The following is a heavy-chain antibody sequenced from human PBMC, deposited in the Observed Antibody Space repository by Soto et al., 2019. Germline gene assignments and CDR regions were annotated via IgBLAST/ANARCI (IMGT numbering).Heavy chain of an antibody. V-gene: IGHV3-23*01. D-gene: IGHD3-10*01. CDR3: TSVRRGNSDY. Sequence: GGSLRLSCAASGFTFSSYAMSWVRQAPGKGLEWVSAISGSGGSTYYADSVKGRFTISRDNSKSTVYLQMNSLRADDTAVYYCTSVRRGNSDYWGQGTLVTVSS. CDR1: GFTFSSYA. J-gene: IGHJ4*02. CDR2: ISGSGGST.